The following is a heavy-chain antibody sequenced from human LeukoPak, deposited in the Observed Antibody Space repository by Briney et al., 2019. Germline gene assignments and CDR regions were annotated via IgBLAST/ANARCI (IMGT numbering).Heavy chain of an antibody. V-gene: IGHV1-2*02. CDR3: ARGQYYDFWSGYYYSPHFDY. J-gene: IGHJ4*02. CDR2: INPNCGGT. D-gene: IGHD3-3*01. CDR1: GYTFTGYN. Sequence: GASVKVSCKASGYTFTGYNIHWVRQAPGQGLEWMGWINPNCGGTNYAQKFQGRVTMTRDTSISTAYMELNRLRSDDTAVYYCARGQYYDFWSGYYYSPHFDYWGQGTLVTVSS.